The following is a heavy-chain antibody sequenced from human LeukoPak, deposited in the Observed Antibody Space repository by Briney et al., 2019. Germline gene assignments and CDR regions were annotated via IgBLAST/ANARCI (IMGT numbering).Heavy chain of an antibody. V-gene: IGHV4-4*07. D-gene: IGHD3-10*01. CDR2: IHTSGNT. Sequence: SETLSLTCTVSGGSISSYYWSWIRQPAGKGLEWIGRIHTSGNTDYNPSLESRVTISVDTSKNQFSLKLSSVTAADTAVYYCARGAYGSGSRNWFDPWGQGTLVTVSS. CDR3: ARGAYGSGSRNWFDP. J-gene: IGHJ5*02. CDR1: GGSISSYY.